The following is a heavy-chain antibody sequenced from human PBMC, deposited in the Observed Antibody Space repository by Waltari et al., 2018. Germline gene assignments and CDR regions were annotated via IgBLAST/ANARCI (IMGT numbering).Heavy chain of an antibody. CDR2: IYYSGST. CDR3: ARELPGYYYDSSGYYGHDAFDI. J-gene: IGHJ3*02. D-gene: IGHD3-22*01. CDR1: GGSISSYY. V-gene: IGHV4-59*01. Sequence: QVQLQESGPGLVKPSETLSLTCTVSGGSISSYYWSWIRQPPGKGLAWIGYIYYSGSTNYNPSLKSRVTISVDTSKNQFSLKLSSVTAADTAVYYCARELPGYYYDSSGYYGHDAFDIWGQGTMVTVSS.